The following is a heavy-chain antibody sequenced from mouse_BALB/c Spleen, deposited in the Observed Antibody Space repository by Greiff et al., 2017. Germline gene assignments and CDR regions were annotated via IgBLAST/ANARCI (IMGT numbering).Heavy chain of an antibody. CDR1: GFTFSSYA. J-gene: IGHJ1*01. D-gene: IGHD2-1*01. CDR2: ISSGGSYT. Sequence: EVQGVESGGGLVKPGGSLKLSCAASGFTFSSYAMSWVRQSPEKRLEWVAEISSGGSYTYYPDTVTGRFTISRDNAKNTLYLEMSSLRSEDTAMYYCARNYPRYFDVWGAGTTVTVSS. CDR3: ARNYPRYFDV. V-gene: IGHV5-9-4*01.